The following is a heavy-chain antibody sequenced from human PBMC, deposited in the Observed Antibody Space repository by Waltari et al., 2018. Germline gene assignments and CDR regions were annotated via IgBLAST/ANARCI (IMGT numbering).Heavy chain of an antibody. J-gene: IGHJ6*03. V-gene: IGHV1-18*01. CDR1: GYSFTTYG. CDR3: ARVKNSFYYDMDV. Sequence: QVQLVQSGPEVKEPGDSVKVSCKASGYSFTTYGISWVRQVPGQWLEWMGWISVYNYNTANGQKFQGRVTINPDKSTGTVDMELRSLGSDDTAVYYCARVKNSFYYDMDVWGKGTTVTVSS. CDR2: ISVYNYNT.